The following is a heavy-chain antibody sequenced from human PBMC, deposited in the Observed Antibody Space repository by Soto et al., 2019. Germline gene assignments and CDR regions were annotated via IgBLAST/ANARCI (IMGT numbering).Heavy chain of an antibody. V-gene: IGHV4-59*05. CDR2: IYYSGST. CDR1: GGSISSYY. CDR3: ARLYLGIQLRSPFAD. Sequence: SETLSLTCTVSGGSISSYYWSWIRQPPGKGLEWIGSIYYSGSTYYNPSLKSRVTISVDTSKNQFSLKLSSVTAADTAVYYCARLYLGIQLRSPFADWGPGTLVPVSS. D-gene: IGHD5-18*01. J-gene: IGHJ4*02.